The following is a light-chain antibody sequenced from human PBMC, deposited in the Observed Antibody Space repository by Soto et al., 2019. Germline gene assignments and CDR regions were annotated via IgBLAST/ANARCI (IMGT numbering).Light chain of an antibody. CDR2: EGS. Sequence: QSALTQPASVSGSPGQSITISCTGTSSDVGSFNLVSCYQQHPGKAPKPMIYEGSKRPSGVSNRFSGSKSGNTASLTISGLQAEDEADYYCCSYAGSSTFHVVFGGGTKVTVL. J-gene: IGLJ2*01. V-gene: IGLV2-23*03. CDR1: SSDVGSFNL. CDR3: CSYAGSSTFHVV.